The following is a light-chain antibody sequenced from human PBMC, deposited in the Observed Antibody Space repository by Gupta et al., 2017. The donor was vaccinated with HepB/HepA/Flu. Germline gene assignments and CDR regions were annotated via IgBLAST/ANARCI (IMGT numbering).Light chain of an antibody. J-gene: IGLJ2*01. Sequence: SALTQPPSVSGASGQRVLIPCTGSSSNIGAGYDVHWYQQLPGTAPKLLIYGNSNRPSGVPDRFSGSKSGTSASLAITGLQAEDEADYYCQSYDSSLSGVVFGGGTKLTVL. CDR1: SSNIGAGYD. CDR2: GNS. V-gene: IGLV1-40*01. CDR3: QSYDSSLSGVV.